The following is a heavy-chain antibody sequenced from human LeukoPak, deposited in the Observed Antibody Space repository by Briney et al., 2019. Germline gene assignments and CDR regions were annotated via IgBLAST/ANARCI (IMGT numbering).Heavy chain of an antibody. Sequence: GGSLRLSCAASGFTFSGYAMHWVRQAPGKGLEWVAVISYDGSNKYYADSVKGRFTISRDNSKNTLYLQMNSLRAEDTAVYYCTTDGIAAAGYYWGQGTLVTVSS. CDR1: GFTFSGYA. D-gene: IGHD6-13*01. J-gene: IGHJ4*02. CDR2: ISYDGSNK. V-gene: IGHV3-30-3*01. CDR3: TTDGIAAAGYY.